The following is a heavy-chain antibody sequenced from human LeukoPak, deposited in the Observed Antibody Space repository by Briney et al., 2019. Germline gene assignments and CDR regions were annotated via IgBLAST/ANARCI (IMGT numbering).Heavy chain of an antibody. D-gene: IGHD1-26*01. J-gene: IGHJ6*03. Sequence: GGSLRLSCAASGFTFSSYSMNWVRQAPGKGLEWVSYISTSSSTIYDADSVSGRFTISRDNAKNSLYLQMNSLRTEDTAVYYCARGKWGLFYYMDVWGKGTKVTVSS. CDR2: ISTSSSTI. V-gene: IGHV3-48*01. CDR1: GFTFSSYS. CDR3: ARGKWGLFYYMDV.